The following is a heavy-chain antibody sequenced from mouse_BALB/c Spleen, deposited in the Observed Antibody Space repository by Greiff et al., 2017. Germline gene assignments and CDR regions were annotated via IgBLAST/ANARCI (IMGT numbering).Heavy chain of an antibody. CDR1: GYTFTSYW. V-gene: IGHV1S132*01. J-gene: IGHJ4*01. D-gene: IGHD2-14*01. CDR3: AHRYDEDYYAMDD. CDR2: IFPGTGTT. Sequence: QVQLQQSGAELVKPGASVKLSCKTSGYTFTSYWIQWVKQRPGQGLGWIGEIFPGTGTTYYNEKFKGKATLTIDTSSSTAYMQLSSLTSEDSAVYFCAHRYDEDYYAMDDWGQGTSVTVSS.